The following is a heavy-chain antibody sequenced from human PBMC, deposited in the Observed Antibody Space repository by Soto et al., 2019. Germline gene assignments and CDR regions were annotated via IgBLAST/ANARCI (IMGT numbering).Heavy chain of an antibody. CDR3: ARVGQGAWYFDL. CDR2: INPDGRVT. CDR1: GFTFSSYW. D-gene: IGHD1-26*01. J-gene: IGHJ2*01. V-gene: IGHV3-74*01. Sequence: EVQLAESGGGIVHPGGSLTLSCAASGFTFSSYWMHWVRQVPGKGVVWVSRINPDGRVTDHADSVKGRFTISRDNAKNSLYLHMNSLGPEDAAVYYCARVGQGAWYFDLWGRGTLVTVSS.